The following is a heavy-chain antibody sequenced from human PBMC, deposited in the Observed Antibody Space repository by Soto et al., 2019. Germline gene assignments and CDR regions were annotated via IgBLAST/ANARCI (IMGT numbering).Heavy chain of an antibody. Sequence: ASVKVSCKASGYTFTSYAMHWVRQAPGQRLEWMGWINAGNGNTKYSQKFQGRVTITRDTSASTAYMEPSSLRSEDTAVFYCARGPHYYGSGSYYTRHLHYFDYWGQGTLVTVSS. V-gene: IGHV1-3*01. CDR2: INAGNGNT. CDR1: GYTFTSYA. D-gene: IGHD3-10*01. CDR3: ARGPHYYGSGSYYTRHLHYFDY. J-gene: IGHJ4*02.